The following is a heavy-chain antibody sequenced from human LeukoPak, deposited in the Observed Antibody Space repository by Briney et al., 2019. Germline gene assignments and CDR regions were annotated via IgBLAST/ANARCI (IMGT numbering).Heavy chain of an antibody. CDR3: ATSTFKLRFLEWLPSYFDY. Sequence: SVNVSCKASVGTFSSYAISSVRQAPGPGLEWMGGIIPIFGTANYAQKFQGRVTITTDESTSTAYMELSSLRSEDTAVYYCATSTFKLRFLEWLPSYFDYWGQGTLVTVSS. CDR1: VGTFSSYA. CDR2: IIPIFGTA. V-gene: IGHV1-69*05. J-gene: IGHJ4*02. D-gene: IGHD3-3*01.